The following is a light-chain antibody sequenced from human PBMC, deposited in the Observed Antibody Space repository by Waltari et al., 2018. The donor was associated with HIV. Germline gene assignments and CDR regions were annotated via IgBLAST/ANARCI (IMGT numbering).Light chain of an antibody. Sequence: QSAPTQPASVSGSPGQSITISCTGTSSDIGHYKYVSWYQQSPAKAPKLMIYEVSNRPPAVSNLFSGSKSGNTASLTISGLQAEDEADYYCSSYISTTTLFGTGTKVTVL. CDR3: SSYISTTTL. J-gene: IGLJ1*01. V-gene: IGLV2-14*01. CDR1: SSDIGHYKY. CDR2: EVS.